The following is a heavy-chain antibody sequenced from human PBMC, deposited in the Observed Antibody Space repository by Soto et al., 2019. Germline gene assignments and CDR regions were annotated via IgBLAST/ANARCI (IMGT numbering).Heavy chain of an antibody. Sequence: GGSLRLSCAASGFTFSSYGMHWVRQAPGKGLEWVAVIWYDGSNKYYADSVKGRFTISRDNSKNTLYLQMNSLRAEDTAVYYCARVGCGDNWNYFDYWGQGTLVTVSS. V-gene: IGHV3-33*01. CDR3: ARVGCGDNWNYFDY. CDR2: IWYDGSNK. D-gene: IGHD1-20*01. J-gene: IGHJ4*02. CDR1: GFTFSSYG.